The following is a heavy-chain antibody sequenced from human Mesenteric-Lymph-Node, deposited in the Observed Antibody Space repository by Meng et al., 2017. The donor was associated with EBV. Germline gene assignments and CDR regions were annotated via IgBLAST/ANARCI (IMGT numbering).Heavy chain of an antibody. V-gene: IGHV4-30-2*05. CDR3: ARDVWYFDS. J-gene: IGHJ4*02. Sequence: QLQLPDSGSGLVRPAHTLSLTCAVSGGSIISGGYSWSWIRQAPGRGLEWIGFIYHSGTTYLNPSLRSRVTISIDTSRNQFFLNLSSVTAADTAAYYCARDVWYFDSWGQGTLVTVSS. D-gene: IGHD5/OR15-5a*01. CDR1: GGSIISGGYS. CDR2: IYHSGTT.